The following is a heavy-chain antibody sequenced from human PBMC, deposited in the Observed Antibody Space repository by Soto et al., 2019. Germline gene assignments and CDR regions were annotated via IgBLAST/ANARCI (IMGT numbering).Heavy chain of an antibody. J-gene: IGHJ4*02. V-gene: IGHV1-69*01. Sequence: QVQLVQSGAEVKKPGSSVKVSCKASGGTFSSYAISWVRQAPGQGLEWLGGIIPIFGTANYAQKFQGRVTITADESTSTAYMELSSLRSEDTAVYYCAREQLKARGYSYGGFDYWGQGTLVTVSS. CDR3: AREQLKARGYSYGGFDY. CDR1: GGTFSSYA. CDR2: IIPIFGTA. D-gene: IGHD5-18*01.